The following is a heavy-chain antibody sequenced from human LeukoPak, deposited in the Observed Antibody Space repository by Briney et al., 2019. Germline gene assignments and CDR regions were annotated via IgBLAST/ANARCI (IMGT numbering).Heavy chain of an antibody. CDR2: INPNSGDT. CDR3: ARAGYCGDGGCRGGSAFDV. V-gene: IGHV1-2*02. Sequence: ASVKVSCKASGYTFTGYYMHWVRQAPGQGLEWMGWINPNSGDTNYAQQFQGRVTMTRDTSTSTAYMELRSLTSDDTAVYYCARAGYCGDGGCRGGSAFDVWGQGTMVSVSS. D-gene: IGHD2-15*01. J-gene: IGHJ3*01. CDR1: GYTFTGYY.